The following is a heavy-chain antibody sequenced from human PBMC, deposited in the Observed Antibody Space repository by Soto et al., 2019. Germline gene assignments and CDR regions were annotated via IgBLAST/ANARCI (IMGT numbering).Heavy chain of an antibody. Sequence: LGESLKISCKGSGYSFTSYWISWVRQMPGKGLEWMGRIDPSDSYTNYSPSFQGHVTISADKSISTAYLQWSSLKASATAMYYCARLSVGCSSTSCYYYYGMDVWGQGTTVTVSS. V-gene: IGHV5-10-1*01. CDR2: IDPSDSYT. D-gene: IGHD2-2*01. J-gene: IGHJ6*02. CDR3: ARLSVGCSSTSCYYYYGMDV. CDR1: GYSFTSYW.